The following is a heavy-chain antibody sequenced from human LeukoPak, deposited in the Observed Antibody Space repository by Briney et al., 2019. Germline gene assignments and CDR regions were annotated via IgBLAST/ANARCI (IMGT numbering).Heavy chain of an antibody. V-gene: IGHV3-7*01. CDR3: ARDTLGEGEDANYAVYYFDY. Sequence: GGSLRLSCAASGFTFSSYEMNWVRQAPGKGLEWVANIKQDGNEKYYADSVKGRFTISRDNGKNSLDLQMNSLRADDTAVYYCARDTLGEGEDANYAVYYFDYWGQGTVVTVSS. D-gene: IGHD4/OR15-4a*01. J-gene: IGHJ4*02. CDR2: IKQDGNEK. CDR1: GFTFSSYE.